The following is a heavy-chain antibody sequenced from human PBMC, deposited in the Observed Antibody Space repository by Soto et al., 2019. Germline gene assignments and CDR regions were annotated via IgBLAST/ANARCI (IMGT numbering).Heavy chain of an antibody. V-gene: IGHV3-23*01. CDR1: GFTFSSYA. Sequence: GGSLRLSCAASGFTFSSYAMSWVRQAPGKGLEWVSAISGSGGSTYYADSVKGRFTISRDNSKNTLYLQMNSLRAEDTAVYYCAPDPNPSFLGYWGQGTLVTVSS. CDR3: APDPNPSFLGY. J-gene: IGHJ4*02. CDR2: ISGSGGST.